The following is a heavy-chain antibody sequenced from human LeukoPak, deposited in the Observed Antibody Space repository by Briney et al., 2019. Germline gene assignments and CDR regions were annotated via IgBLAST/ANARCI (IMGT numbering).Heavy chain of an antibody. V-gene: IGHV3-23*01. CDR2: ISGSGGST. J-gene: IGHJ4*02. Sequence: GGSLRLSCAASGFTFSSYAMTWVRQAPGKGLEYVSAISGSGGSTYYADSVKGRFTISRDNSKNTLYLQMNSLRAEDTAVYYCAKDRDSGYQNGDYWGQGTLVTVSS. CDR1: GFTFSSYA. CDR3: AKDRDSGYQNGDY. D-gene: IGHD3-22*01.